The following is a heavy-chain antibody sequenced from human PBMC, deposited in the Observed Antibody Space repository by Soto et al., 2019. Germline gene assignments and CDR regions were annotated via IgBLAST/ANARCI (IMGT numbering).Heavy chain of an antibody. D-gene: IGHD4-17*01. J-gene: IGHJ5*02. CDR1: GFTFSSYG. CDR3: ANVAGAAGYDYGDYVFRGGFDP. CDR2: ISYDGSNK. V-gene: IGHV3-30*18. Sequence: QVQLVESGGGVVQPGRSLRLSCAASGFTFSSYGMHWVRQAPGKGLEWVAVISYDGSNKYYADSVKGRFTISRDNSKNTLYLHMTSLRAEDTAVYYCANVAGAAGYDYGDYVFRGGFDPWGQGTLVTVSS.